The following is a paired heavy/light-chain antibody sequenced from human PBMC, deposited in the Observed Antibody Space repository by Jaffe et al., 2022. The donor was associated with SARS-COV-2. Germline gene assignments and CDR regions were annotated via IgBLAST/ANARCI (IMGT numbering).Light chain of an antibody. J-gene: IGLJ3*02. CDR3: QTWGTGLMV. CDR1: SGHSRYA. Sequence: QLVLTQSPSASASLGASVKLTCTLSSGHSRYAIAWHQQQPEKGPRYLMKVNSDGSHSKGDGIPDRFSGSSSGAERYLTISSLQSEDEADYYCQTWGTGLMVFGGGTKLTVL. CDR2: VNSDGSH. V-gene: IGLV4-69*01.
Heavy chain of an antibody. J-gene: IGHJ3*02. CDR2: IYYSGST. D-gene: IGHD3-22*01. V-gene: IGHV4-59*01. Sequence: QEQLQGSGPGVVKSSETLSLTCTVSGGSLRNYYWSWIRQPPGKGLEWIGDIYYSGSTNYNPSLKSRVTISVDTSKNQFSLKLSSVTAADTAVYYCARGGSGYPDAYDIWDQGTMVTVSS. CDR3: ARGGSGYPDAYDI. CDR1: GGSLRNYY.